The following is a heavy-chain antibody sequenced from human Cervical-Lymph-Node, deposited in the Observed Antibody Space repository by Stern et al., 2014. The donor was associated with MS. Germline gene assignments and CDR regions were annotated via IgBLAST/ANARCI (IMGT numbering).Heavy chain of an antibody. CDR2: VYHTGSA. CDR3: ARDQGFQLMNS. V-gene: IGHV4-4*02. CDR1: GDSISNDNW. J-gene: IGHJ4*02. Sequence: QVQLQESGPGLVRPSGTLSLTCAVSGDSISNDNWGSWVRQPPGKGRQWIGEVYHTGSANCDPSLKSRVTISVDKSKTQFSLRLTSLTAADTAVYYCARDQGFQLMNSWGQGTLVIVSS. D-gene: IGHD2-2*01.